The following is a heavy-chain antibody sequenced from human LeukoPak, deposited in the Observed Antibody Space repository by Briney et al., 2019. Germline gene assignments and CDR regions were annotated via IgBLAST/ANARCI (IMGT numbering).Heavy chain of an antibody. D-gene: IGHD2-2*01. CDR2: VSSSGGTT. CDR1: GFTLSTYA. CDR3: AREEGVVPAAMNAFDI. V-gene: IGHV3-23*01. J-gene: IGHJ3*02. Sequence: PGGSLRLSCEASGFTLSTYAMSWVRQAPGKGLEWVSRVSSSGGTTYYADSVKGRFTISRDDSKNTLYLQMNSLRAEDTAVYYCAREEGVVPAAMNAFDIWGQGTMVTVSS.